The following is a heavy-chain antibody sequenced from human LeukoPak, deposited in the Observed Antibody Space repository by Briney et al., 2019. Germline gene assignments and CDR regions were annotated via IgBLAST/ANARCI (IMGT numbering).Heavy chain of an antibody. CDR3: AKHRGDGSGWY. Sequence: PGGSLRLSCAASGFTVSSNYMNWVRQAPGKGLEWVSVIYRGGNTYYADSVKGRFTISRDNSKNTLYLRMNSLRAEDTAVYYCAKHRGDGSGWYWGQGTLVTVSS. CDR2: IYRGGNT. CDR1: GFTVSSNY. D-gene: IGHD6-19*01. J-gene: IGHJ4*02. V-gene: IGHV3-66*04.